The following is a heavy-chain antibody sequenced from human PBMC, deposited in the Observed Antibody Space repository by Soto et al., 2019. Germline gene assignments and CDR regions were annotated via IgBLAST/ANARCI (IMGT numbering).Heavy chain of an antibody. CDR3: ARDNDIAVAGTLDY. D-gene: IGHD6-19*01. CDR1: GFTFSSYA. J-gene: IGHJ4*02. CDR2: ISYDGSNK. Sequence: GGSLRLSCASSGFTFSSYAMHWVRQAPGKGLEWVAVISYDGSNKYYADSVKGRFTISRDNSKNTLYLQMNGLRAEDTAVYYCARDNDIAVAGTLDYWGQGTLVTVSS. V-gene: IGHV3-30-3*01.